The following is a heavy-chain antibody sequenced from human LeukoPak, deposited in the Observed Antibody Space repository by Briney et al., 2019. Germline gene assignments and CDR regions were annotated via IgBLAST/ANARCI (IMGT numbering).Heavy chain of an antibody. V-gene: IGHV4-39*01. CDR3: AGYVLRFLECPGAFDI. CDR1: GGSISSSSYY. CDR2: IYCSGST. D-gene: IGHD3-3*01. Sequence: SETLSLTCTVSGGSISSSSYYWGWIRQPPGKGLEWIGSIYCSGSTYYNPSLKSRVTISVDTSKNQFSLKLSSVTAADTAVYYCAGYVLRFLECPGAFDIWGQGTMVTVSS. J-gene: IGHJ3*02.